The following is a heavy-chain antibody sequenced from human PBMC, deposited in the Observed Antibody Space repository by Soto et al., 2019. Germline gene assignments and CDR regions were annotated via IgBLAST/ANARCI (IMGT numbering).Heavy chain of an antibody. CDR1: GGSFSGYY. Sequence: QVQLQQWGAGLLKPSETLSLTCAVYGGSFSGYYWSWIRQPPGKGLEWIGEINHSGSTNYNPSLKSRVTISVDTSKTQFSLKLSSVTAADTAVYYCASMRRYSSSWYRGNWFDPWGQGTLVTVSS. D-gene: IGHD6-13*01. CDR2: INHSGST. J-gene: IGHJ5*02. V-gene: IGHV4-34*01. CDR3: ASMRRYSSSWYRGNWFDP.